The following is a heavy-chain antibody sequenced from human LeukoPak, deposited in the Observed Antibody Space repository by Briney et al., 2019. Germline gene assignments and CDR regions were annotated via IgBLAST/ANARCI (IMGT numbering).Heavy chain of an antibody. Sequence: ASVKVSCKASGYTFTSFGISWVRQAPGQGLEWMGWISGYNGNTNYAQKLQGRVTMTTDTSTSTAYMELRSLRSDDTAVYYCATGVYCATTTCPGHGNYYYFMDVWGEGTTVTV. D-gene: IGHD2-21*01. CDR2: ISGYNGNT. CDR1: GYTFTSFG. CDR3: ATGVYCATTTCPGHGNYYYFMDV. J-gene: IGHJ6*03. V-gene: IGHV1-18*01.